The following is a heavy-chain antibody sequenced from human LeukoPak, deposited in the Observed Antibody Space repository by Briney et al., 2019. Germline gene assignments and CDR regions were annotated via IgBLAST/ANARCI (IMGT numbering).Heavy chain of an antibody. CDR2: IKEDGSEK. CDR3: ARTGGETRSTSCYTD. D-gene: IGHD2-2*02. Sequence: PGGSLRLSCAASRFTFSYYWMTWVRQAPGKGLEWVATIKEDGSEKYYVDSVKGRFAISRDNAQNSLYLQMNSLRAEDTAVYYCARTGGETRSTSCYTDRGQGTLVTVSS. CDR1: RFTFSYYW. V-gene: IGHV3-7*01. J-gene: IGHJ4*02.